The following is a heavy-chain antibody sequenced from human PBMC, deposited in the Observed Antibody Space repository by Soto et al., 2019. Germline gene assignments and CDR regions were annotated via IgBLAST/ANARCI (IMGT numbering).Heavy chain of an antibody. V-gene: IGHV3-11*01. D-gene: IGHD6-19*01. CDR3: ARSYSSGWEFDY. CDR1: GFTFSNYY. CDR2: ISSTGRTI. J-gene: IGHJ4*02. Sequence: LRLSCGASGFTFSNYYMSWIRHAPGKGLEWVSYISSTGRTIYYADSVKGRFTVSRDNAQNSLSLKLNSLRVEDTAVYYCARSYSSGWEFDYWGQGTQVTVSS.